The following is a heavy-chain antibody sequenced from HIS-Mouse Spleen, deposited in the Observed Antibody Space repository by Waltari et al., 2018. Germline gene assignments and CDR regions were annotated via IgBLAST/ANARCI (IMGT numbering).Heavy chain of an antibody. CDR3: AREIPYSSSWYDWYFDL. J-gene: IGHJ2*01. Sequence: QLQLQESGPGLVKPSETLSLTCTVPGGSISSSSYYWGWIRQPPGKGLEWIGGIYYRGSTYYNPSLKSRVTISVDTSKNQFSLKLSSVTAADTAVYYCAREIPYSSSWYDWYFDLWGRGTLVTVSS. V-gene: IGHV4-39*07. CDR1: GGSISSSSYY. D-gene: IGHD6-13*01. CDR2: IYYRGST.